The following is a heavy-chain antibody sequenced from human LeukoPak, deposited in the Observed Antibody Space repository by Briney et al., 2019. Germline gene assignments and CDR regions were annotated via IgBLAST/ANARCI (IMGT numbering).Heavy chain of an antibody. J-gene: IGHJ3*02. CDR3: ARDLKSGAFDI. CDR2: IYHSGST. V-gene: IGHV4-30-2*01. Sequence: SETLSLTCAVSGGSISSGGYSWSWIRQPPGKGLEWIGYIYHSGSTYYNPSLKSRVTISVDRSKNQFSLKLSSVTAADTAVYYCARDLKSGAFDIWGQGTMVTVSS. D-gene: IGHD6-25*01. CDR1: GGSISSGGYS.